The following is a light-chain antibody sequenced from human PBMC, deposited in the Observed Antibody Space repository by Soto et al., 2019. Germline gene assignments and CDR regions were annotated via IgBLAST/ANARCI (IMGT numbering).Light chain of an antibody. CDR1: SSDIGGYNY. CDR2: EVS. V-gene: IGLV2-14*01. Sequence: QSALTQPASVSGSPGQSITISCAGTSSDIGGYNYVSWYQQHPGKAPKLLIYEVSNRPSGVSNRFSGSKSGNTASLTMSGLQAEDEADYYCSSYTSSSTGGYVFGDGTKVTVL. J-gene: IGLJ1*01. CDR3: SSYTSSSTGGYV.